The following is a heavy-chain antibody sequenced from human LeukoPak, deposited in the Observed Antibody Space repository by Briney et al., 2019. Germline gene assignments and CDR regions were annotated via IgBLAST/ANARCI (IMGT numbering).Heavy chain of an antibody. CDR1: GFTFSSYG. J-gene: IGHJ4*02. D-gene: IGHD3-22*01. CDR3: AKEQYYYDSSGYYPLFDY. Sequence: GGSLRLSCAASGFTFSSYGMHWVRQAPGKGLEWVAVIWYDGSNKYYADSVKGRFTISRDNSKNTLYLQMNSLRAEDTAVYYCAKEQYYYDSSGYYPLFDYWGQGTLVTVAS. CDR2: IWYDGSNK. V-gene: IGHV3-33*06.